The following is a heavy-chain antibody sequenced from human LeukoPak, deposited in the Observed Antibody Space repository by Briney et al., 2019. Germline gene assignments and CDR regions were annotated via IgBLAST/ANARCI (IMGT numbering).Heavy chain of an antibody. CDR1: GGSITSSSYY. J-gene: IGHJ4*02. V-gene: IGHV4-39*01. CDR2: IHYSGST. D-gene: IGHD4-23*01. Sequence: SETLSLTCTVSGGSITSSSYYWGWIRQPPGKGLEWIGTIHYSGSTYYNLSLKSRVTISVDTSKNQFSLKLSSVTAADTAVYYCARTTVVTPPRYWGQGTLVTVSS. CDR3: ARTTVVTPPRY.